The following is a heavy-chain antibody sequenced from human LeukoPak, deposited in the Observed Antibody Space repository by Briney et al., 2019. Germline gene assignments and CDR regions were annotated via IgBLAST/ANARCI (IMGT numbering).Heavy chain of an antibody. D-gene: IGHD6-19*01. CDR3: ARGTVGIAVAGTSLYFDY. CDR2: ISYDGSNK. J-gene: IGHJ4*02. V-gene: IGHV3-30-3*01. Sequence: GGSLRLSCVASGFTFSSYAMHWVRQVPGKGLEWVAVISYDGSNKYYADSVKGRFTISRDNSENTLYLQMNSLRAEDTAVYYCARGTVGIAVAGTSLYFDYWGQGTLVAVSS. CDR1: GFTFSSYA.